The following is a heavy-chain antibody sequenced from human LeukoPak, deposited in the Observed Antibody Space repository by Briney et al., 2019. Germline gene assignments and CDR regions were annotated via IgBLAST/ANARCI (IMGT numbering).Heavy chain of an antibody. CDR1: GGFVSTYY. J-gene: IGHJ3*02. D-gene: IGHD3-10*01. Sequence: SETLSLTCNVSGGFVSTYYWSWIRQSPGKGLEWIGYKYYSGNTNYSPSLQSRVTISVDTSTNQVFLQLTSVTAADTAVYYCARDLSDYSQWFGELLHDAFDIWGQGTMVTVSS. CDR2: KYYSGNT. V-gene: IGHV4-59*02. CDR3: ARDLSDYSQWFGELLHDAFDI.